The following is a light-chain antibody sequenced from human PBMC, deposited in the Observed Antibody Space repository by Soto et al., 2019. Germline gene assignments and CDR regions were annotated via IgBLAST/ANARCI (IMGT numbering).Light chain of an antibody. J-gene: IGKJ4*01. CDR1: QSVRSSH. CDR3: QQYSSSPLT. V-gene: IGKV3-20*01. Sequence: EIVLTQSPGTLCLSPGERATLSCRTSQSVRSSHLAWYQQKPGQAPRLLIYGASSRATGIPDRFSGSGSGTDFNLTISRLEHEDFAVYHCQQYSSSPLTFGGGTKVDIK. CDR2: GAS.